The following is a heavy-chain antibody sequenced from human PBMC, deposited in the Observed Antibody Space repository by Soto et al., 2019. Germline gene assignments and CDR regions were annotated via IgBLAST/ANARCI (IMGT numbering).Heavy chain of an antibody. CDR1: GFSFSYYG. D-gene: IGHD2-2*01. CDR3: ARETSTGNYYMDV. V-gene: IGHV3-48*01. CDR2: ISTSSSNI. J-gene: IGHJ6*03. Sequence: EVQLVESGGGLVQPGGSLRLSCVASGFSFSYYGMNWVRQAPGKGLEWVSYISTSSSNIYYADSVKGRFTISRDNAKNSLSLQMNSLRAADTAVYYCARETSTGNYYMDVWDKGTTVTVSS.